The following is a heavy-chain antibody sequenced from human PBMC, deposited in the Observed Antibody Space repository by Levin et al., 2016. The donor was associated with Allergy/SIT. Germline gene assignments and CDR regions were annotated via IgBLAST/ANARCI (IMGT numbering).Heavy chain of an antibody. CDR2: IYHSGST. Sequence: WIRQPPGKGLEWIGYIYHSGSTYYNPSLKSRVTISVDRSKNQFSLKLSSVTAADTAVYYCARLYSSSWEWNAFDIWGQGTMVTVSS. V-gene: IGHV4-30-2*01. D-gene: IGHD6-13*01. J-gene: IGHJ3*02. CDR3: ARLYSSSWEWNAFDI.